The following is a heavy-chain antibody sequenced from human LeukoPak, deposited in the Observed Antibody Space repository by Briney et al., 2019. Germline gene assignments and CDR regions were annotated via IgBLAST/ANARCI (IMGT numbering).Heavy chain of an antibody. D-gene: IGHD7-27*01. CDR1: GFTFSSYG. J-gene: IGHJ4*02. CDR3: AKDRPANWGYYFDC. Sequence: GRPLRLSCAASGFTFSSYGMHWVRQAPGKGLEWVANIKRDGSEEYYVASVKGRFTISRDNAKSSLYLQMNNVRVEDTAVYYCAKDRPANWGYYFDCWGQGTLVTVSS. CDR2: IKRDGSEE. V-gene: IGHV3-7*01.